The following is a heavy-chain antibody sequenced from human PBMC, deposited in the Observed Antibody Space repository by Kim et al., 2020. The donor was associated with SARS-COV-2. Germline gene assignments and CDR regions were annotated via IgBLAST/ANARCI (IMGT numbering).Heavy chain of an antibody. J-gene: IGHJ4*02. Sequence: SETLSLTCTVSGGSISSGGYYWSWIRQHPGKGLEWIGYIYYSGSTYYNPSLKSRVTISVDTSKNQFSLKLSSVTAADTAVYYCARERITMIPGDYGSYWGQGTLVTVSS. CDR2: IYYSGST. CDR3: ARERITMIPGDYGSY. CDR1: GGSISSGGYY. D-gene: IGHD3-22*01. V-gene: IGHV4-31*03.